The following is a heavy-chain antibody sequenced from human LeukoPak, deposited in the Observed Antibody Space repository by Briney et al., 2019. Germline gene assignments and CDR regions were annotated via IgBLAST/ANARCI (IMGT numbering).Heavy chain of an antibody. CDR2: IYSTGNT. CDR3: ARGDEAGLAD. D-gene: IGHD1-14*01. Sequence: SETLSLTCTVSGASMSSYYWTWIRQPPGKGLEWIGYIYSTGNTDSNPSLKSRVTISVDTSKNQFSLNLNSVTAADTAVYYCARGDEAGLADWGQETLVTVSS. J-gene: IGHJ4*02. V-gene: IGHV4-59*01. CDR1: GASMSSYY.